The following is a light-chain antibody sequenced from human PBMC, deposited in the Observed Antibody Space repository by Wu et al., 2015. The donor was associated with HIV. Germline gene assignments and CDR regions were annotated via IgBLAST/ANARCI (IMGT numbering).Light chain of an antibody. CDR2: RAS. CDR1: QSISNW. CDR3: QQYDSFSRM. V-gene: IGKV1-5*03. J-gene: IGKJ1*01. Sequence: DIQMTQSPSTLSASVGDRVTITCRASQSISNWLAWYQQKPGKAPKLLIYRASSLESGVPSRFSGSGSGTEFTLTINSLQPDDFATYYCQQYDSFSRMFGQGTKVEIK.